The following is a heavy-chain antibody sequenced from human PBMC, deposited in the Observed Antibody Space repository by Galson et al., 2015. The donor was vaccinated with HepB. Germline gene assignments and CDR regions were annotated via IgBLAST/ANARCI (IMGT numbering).Heavy chain of an antibody. CDR1: GFTFSGSA. Sequence: SLRLSCAASGFTFSGSAMHWVRQASGKGLEWVGRIRSKANSYATAYAASVKGRFTISRDDSKNTAYLQMNSLKTEDTAVYYCTRRLDVSRGYYYDWFDPWGQGTLVTVSS. CDR2: IRSKANSYAT. J-gene: IGHJ5*02. D-gene: IGHD3-22*01. V-gene: IGHV3-73*01. CDR3: TRRLDVSRGYYYDWFDP.